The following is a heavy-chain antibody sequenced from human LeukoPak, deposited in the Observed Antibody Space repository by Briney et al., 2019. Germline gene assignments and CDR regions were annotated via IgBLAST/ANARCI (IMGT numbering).Heavy chain of an antibody. J-gene: IGHJ4*02. V-gene: IGHV4-59*08. CDR1: GGSISNYF. Sequence: SETLSLTCSVSGGSISNYFWTWIRQPPGKGLEWIGYIYSSGSTYYNPSLKSRVTISVDTTKNRFSLKLSTVTAADTAVYYCARRPTGDPKFDYWGQGTLVTVSS. CDR2: IYSSGST. CDR3: ARRPTGDPKFDY. D-gene: IGHD7-27*01.